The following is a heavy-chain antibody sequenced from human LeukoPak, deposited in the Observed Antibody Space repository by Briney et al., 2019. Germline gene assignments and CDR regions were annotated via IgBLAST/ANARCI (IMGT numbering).Heavy chain of an antibody. CDR2: IKQDGSEK. V-gene: IGHV3-7*01. J-gene: IGHJ4*02. D-gene: IGHD5-24*01. CDR1: GFTFSSYW. CDR3: ARSKTRWLQWGEYFDY. Sequence: GGSLRLSCAASGFTFSSYWMSWVRQAPGKGLEWVANIKQDGSEKYYVDSVKGRFTISRDNAKNSLYLQMNSLRAEDTAVYYCARSKTRWLQWGEYFDYWGQGTLVTVSS.